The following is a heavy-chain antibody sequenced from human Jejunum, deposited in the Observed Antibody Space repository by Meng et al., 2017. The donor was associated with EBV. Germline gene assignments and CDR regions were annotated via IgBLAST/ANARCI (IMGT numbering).Heavy chain of an antibody. J-gene: IGHJ4*02. D-gene: IGHD6-19*01. Sequence: QVQLVQSGAEVKKPGASVRVSCTASGYNFTSYDINWVRQATGQGLEWMGWMNPNSGRTGYAQKFQGRVTMTRNTPITTAYMDLSNLKSEDTAVYFCTRGISAYSWQWVANFGYWGQGTLVTVSS. CDR2: MNPNSGRT. CDR1: GYNFTSYD. CDR3: TRGISAYSWQWVANFGY. V-gene: IGHV1-8*01.